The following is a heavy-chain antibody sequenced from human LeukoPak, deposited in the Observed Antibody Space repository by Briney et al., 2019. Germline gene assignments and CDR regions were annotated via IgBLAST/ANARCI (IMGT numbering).Heavy chain of an antibody. D-gene: IGHD3-3*01. CDR3: ARGEAFWSGYYIRRYYYYMDV. J-gene: IGHJ6*03. CDR1: GGSFSSYY. CDR2: INHSGST. V-gene: IGHV4-34*01. Sequence: SETLSLTCAVYGGSFSSYYWSWIRQPPGKGLEWIGEINHSGSTNYNPSLKSRVTISVDTSKNQFSLKLSSVTAADTAVYYCARGEAFWSGYYIRRYYYYMDVWGKGTTVTVSS.